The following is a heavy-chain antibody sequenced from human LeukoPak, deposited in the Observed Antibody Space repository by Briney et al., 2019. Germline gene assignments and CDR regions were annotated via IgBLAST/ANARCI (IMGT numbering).Heavy chain of an antibody. J-gene: IGHJ4*02. CDR3: ARDFRRLPFFVDY. V-gene: IGHV1-18*01. CDR1: GDTFTSYG. D-gene: IGHD5-18*01. Sequence: ASVKVSCKASGDTFTSYGISGVRQAPGQGLWCMGWIIADNGNANYAQKLQGRVTMTTDTSTSTAYMELRSLRSDDTAVYYCARDFRRLPFFVDYWGQGTLVTVSS. CDR2: IIADNGNA.